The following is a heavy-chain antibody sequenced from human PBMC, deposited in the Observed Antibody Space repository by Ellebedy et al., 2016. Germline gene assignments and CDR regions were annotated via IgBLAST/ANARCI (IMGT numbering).Heavy chain of an antibody. D-gene: IGHD3-10*01. V-gene: IGHV1-69*13. CDR3: AKGISLVRGVRSPSFYFYYGMDV. CDR2: IIPILATT. J-gene: IGHJ6*02. Sequence: SVKVSXXASGGTFRSFAFNWVRQAPGEGLEWMGGIIPILATTKYSQKFQGRATITADESTSTAYLQLSGLTSDDTATYFCAKGISLVRGVRSPSFYFYYGMDVWGQGTALLVS. CDR1: GGTFRSFA.